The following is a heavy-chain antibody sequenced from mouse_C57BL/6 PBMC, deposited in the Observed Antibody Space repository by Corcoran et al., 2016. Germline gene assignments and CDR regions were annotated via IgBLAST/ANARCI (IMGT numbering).Heavy chain of an antibody. CDR3: ARAYDYDRFAY. J-gene: IGHJ3*01. Sequence: QVTLKESGPGILQSSQTLSLTCSFSGFSLSTSGMGVSWIRQPSGKGLEWLAHIYWDDDKRYNPSLKSRLTISKDTSRNQVFLKITSVDTADTATYYWARAYDYDRFAYWGQGTLVTVSA. CDR2: IYWDDDK. CDR1: GFSLSTSGMG. V-gene: IGHV8-12*01. D-gene: IGHD2-4*01.